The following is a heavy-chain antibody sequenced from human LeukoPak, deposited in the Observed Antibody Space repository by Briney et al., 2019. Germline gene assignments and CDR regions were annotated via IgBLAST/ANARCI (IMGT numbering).Heavy chain of an antibody. V-gene: IGHV3-21*01. J-gene: IGHJ5*02. Sequence: PGGSLRLSCTASGFIFRTYTINWVRQAPGKGLECVPYISSSSGNIYYEDSMEGRFTMSKDNTRNSLYLQMNSLRAKDTAVYYCARDLAGGRFDLWGQGTLVTVSS. D-gene: IGHD3-16*01. CDR2: ISSSSGNI. CDR3: ARDLAGGRFDL. CDR1: GFIFRTYT.